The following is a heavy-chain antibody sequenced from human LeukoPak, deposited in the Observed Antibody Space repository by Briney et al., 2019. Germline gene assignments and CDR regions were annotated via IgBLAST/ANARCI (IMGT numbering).Heavy chain of an antibody. J-gene: IGHJ4*02. V-gene: IGHV3-23*01. CDR1: GFPFSTYT. CDR3: ARDQGIFDY. CDR2: IIGSGGST. Sequence: GGSLRLSCAASGFPFSTYTMSWVRQAPGKGLEWVSAIIGSGGSTYYADSVKGRFTISRDNSKNTLYLQMNSLRDEDSAVYYCARDQGIFDYWGQGTLVTVSS.